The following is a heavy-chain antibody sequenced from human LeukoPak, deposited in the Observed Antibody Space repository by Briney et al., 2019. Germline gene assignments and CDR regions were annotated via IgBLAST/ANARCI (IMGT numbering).Heavy chain of an antibody. J-gene: IGHJ4*02. CDR2: ISYDGSNK. Sequence: GGSLRLSCAASGFTFSSYGMHWVRQAPGKGLEWVAVISYDGSNKYYADSVKGRFTISRDNAKNSLYLQMNSLRAEDTAVYYCARMYSSSWMDYWGQGTLVTVSS. CDR3: ARMYSSSWMDY. CDR1: GFTFSSYG. V-gene: IGHV3-30*03. D-gene: IGHD6-6*01.